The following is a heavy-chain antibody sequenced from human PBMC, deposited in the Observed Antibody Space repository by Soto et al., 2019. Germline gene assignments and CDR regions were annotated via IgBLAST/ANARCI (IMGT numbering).Heavy chain of an antibody. CDR1: GFSLSTSEVC. Sequence: QITLKESGPTLVKPTQTLTLTCTFSGFSLSTSEVCVGWIRQPPGKALEWLALIFWDDGERYNPSLKSRLTITKDTSKNQVVLTMTNMDPVDTATYYCAHRRLREDYFDYWGQGTLVTVSS. J-gene: IGHJ4*02. CDR3: AHRRLREDYFDY. V-gene: IGHV2-5*02. CDR2: IFWDDGE. D-gene: IGHD1-26*01.